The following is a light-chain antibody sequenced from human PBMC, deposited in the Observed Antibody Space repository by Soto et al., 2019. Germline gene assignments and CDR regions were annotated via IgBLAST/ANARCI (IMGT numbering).Light chain of an antibody. V-gene: IGKV3-20*01. J-gene: IGKJ2*01. CDR1: QSVSGSK. Sequence: EIVLTQSPGPLSLSPGSRATLSCRASQSVSGSKLAWYQQRPGQAPRLLIYGGSSRATDIPARFSGSGSGTEYNLPISRLEPEDFAWYFCHQHGTSPFTFGQGNKLPI. CDR2: GGS. CDR3: HQHGTSPFT.